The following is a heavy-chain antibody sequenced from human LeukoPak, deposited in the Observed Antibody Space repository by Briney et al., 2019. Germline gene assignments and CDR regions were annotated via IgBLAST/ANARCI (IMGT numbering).Heavy chain of an antibody. CDR1: GGSFSGYY. Sequence: SETLSLTCAVYGGSFSGYYWSWIRQPPGKGLEWIGEINHSGSTNYNPSLESRVTTSVDTSKNQFSLKLSSVTAADTAVYYCARYYSNSWFDPWGQGTLVTVSS. CDR3: ARYYSNSWFDP. D-gene: IGHD4-11*01. CDR2: INHSGST. J-gene: IGHJ5*02. V-gene: IGHV4-34*01.